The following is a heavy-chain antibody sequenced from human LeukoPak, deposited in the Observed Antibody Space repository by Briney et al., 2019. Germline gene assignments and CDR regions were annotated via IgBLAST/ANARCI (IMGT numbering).Heavy chain of an antibody. J-gene: IGHJ3*02. CDR2: ISSDGSRK. D-gene: IGHD1-1*01. Sequence: GGSLRLSCRASRFSFSGYDMHWVRQAPGKGLEWVAVISSDGSRKHYGDSVKGRFTISRDNSESTLFLQMNSLRTDDTSVYFCAKYAYNWNAPDGFDMWGQGTMVIVSS. V-gene: IGHV3-30*18. CDR3: AKYAYNWNAPDGFDM. CDR1: RFSFSGYD.